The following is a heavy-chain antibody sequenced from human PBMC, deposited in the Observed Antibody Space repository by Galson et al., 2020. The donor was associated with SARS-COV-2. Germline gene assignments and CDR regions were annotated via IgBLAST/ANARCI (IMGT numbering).Heavy chain of an antibody. Sequence: GGSLRLSCTASGFTFGDYAMSWVRQAPGKGLEWVGFIRSKAYGGTTEYTASVKGRFTISRDDSKSIAYLQMNSLKTEDTAVYYCTRGRGWGVIVLYYFDYWGQGTLVTVSS. V-gene: IGHV3-49*04. CDR3: TRGRGWGVIVLYYFDY. D-gene: IGHD3-16*02. CDR2: IRSKAYGGTT. CDR1: GFTFGDYA. J-gene: IGHJ4*02.